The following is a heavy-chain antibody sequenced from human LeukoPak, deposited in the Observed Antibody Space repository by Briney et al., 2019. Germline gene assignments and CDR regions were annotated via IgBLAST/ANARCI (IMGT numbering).Heavy chain of an antibody. V-gene: IGHV4-4*02. Sequence: SETLSLTCAVSGGSISSSNWWSWVRQPPGKGLEWIGEIYHSGSTNYNPSPKSRVTISVDKSKNQFSLKLSSVTAADTAVYYCARDLVDIVATTRVWYFDLWGRGTLVTVSS. CDR3: ARDLVDIVATTRVWYFDL. J-gene: IGHJ2*01. D-gene: IGHD5-12*01. CDR2: IYHSGST. CDR1: GGSISSSNW.